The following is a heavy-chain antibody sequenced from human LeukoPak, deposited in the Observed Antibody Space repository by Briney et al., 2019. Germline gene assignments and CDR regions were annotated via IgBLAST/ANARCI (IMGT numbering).Heavy chain of an antibody. V-gene: IGHV4-38-2*01. Sequence: SETLSLTCAVSGYSISSGYYWGWIRQPPGKVLEWIGSIYHSGSTYYNPSLKSRVTISVDTSKNQFSLKLSSVTAADTAVYYCARVTYYYDSSGYYYCYFDYCGQGTLVTVSS. CDR1: GYSISSGYY. CDR3: ARVTYYYDSSGYYYCYFDY. D-gene: IGHD3-22*01. CDR2: IYHSGST. J-gene: IGHJ4*02.